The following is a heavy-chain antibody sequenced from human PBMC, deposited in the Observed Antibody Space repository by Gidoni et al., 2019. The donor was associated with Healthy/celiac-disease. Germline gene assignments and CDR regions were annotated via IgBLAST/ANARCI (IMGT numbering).Heavy chain of an antibody. Sequence: EVQLVESGGGLVKPGGSLRLSCAASGFTFSSYSMNWLRQAPGKGLEWVSSISSSSSYIYYADSVKGRFTISRDNAKNSLYLQMNSLRAEDTAVYYCARDGAYCSSTSCREPSDYWGQGTLVTVSS. CDR1: GFTFSSYS. J-gene: IGHJ4*02. V-gene: IGHV3-21*01. CDR3: ARDGAYCSSTSCREPSDY. CDR2: ISSSSSYI. D-gene: IGHD2-2*01.